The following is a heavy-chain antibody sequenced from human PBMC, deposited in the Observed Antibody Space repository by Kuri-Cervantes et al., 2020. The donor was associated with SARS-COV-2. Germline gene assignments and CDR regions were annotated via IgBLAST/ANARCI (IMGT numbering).Heavy chain of an antibody. CDR3: ARDRTGGSDFDY. J-gene: IGHJ4*02. V-gene: IGHV4-59*01. D-gene: IGHD1-26*01. CDR2: FYYGSP. CDR1: GDSISKYY. Sequence: SETLSLTCTVSGDSISKYYWTWIRQPSGKGLEWIGHFYYGSPNYNPSLKSRVTLSVDTSKNHFFLNMNSVTAADTAVYYCARDRTGGSDFDYWGQGTLVTVSS.